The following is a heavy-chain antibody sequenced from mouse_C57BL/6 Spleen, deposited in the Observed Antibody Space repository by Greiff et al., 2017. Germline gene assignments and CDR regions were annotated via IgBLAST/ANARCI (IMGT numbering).Heavy chain of an antibody. CDR3: ARRGYGNYDYAMDY. CDR1: GYAFTNYL. D-gene: IGHD2-1*01. Sequence: QVQLKQSGAELVRPGTSVKVSCKASGYAFTNYLIEWVKQRPGQGLEWIGVINPGSGGTNYNEKFKGKATLTADKSSSTAYMQLSSLTSEDSAVYFCARRGYGNYDYAMDYWGQGTSVTVSS. J-gene: IGHJ4*01. V-gene: IGHV1-54*01. CDR2: INPGSGGT.